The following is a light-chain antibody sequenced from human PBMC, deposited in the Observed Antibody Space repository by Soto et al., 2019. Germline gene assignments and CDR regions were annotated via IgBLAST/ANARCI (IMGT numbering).Light chain of an antibody. CDR2: AAS. Sequence: DIQMTQSPSSLSASVGDRVTITCLAGQGIGNSLAWYQQKPGKVPKLLIYAASTLQAGVPSRFSGSRSGSDSTLTINSLQPEDVATYYCQKYNSAPHTFGQGTKVEIK. V-gene: IGKV1-27*01. J-gene: IGKJ1*01. CDR3: QKYNSAPHT. CDR1: QGIGNS.